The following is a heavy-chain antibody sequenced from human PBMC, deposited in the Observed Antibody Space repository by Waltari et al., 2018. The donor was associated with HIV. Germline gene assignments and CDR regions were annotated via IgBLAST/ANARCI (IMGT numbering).Heavy chain of an antibody. CDR2: IHYNGRA. CDR1: GSSITSGYY. CDR3: ARDWGVTTGPFDF. Sequence: QVQLQVSGPGLVQTLETLSLTCAVSGSSITSGYYWAWIRQSPGKGLEWIATIHYNGRADYNPSLGGRVLVSLDPSKNQFSLKMRYVTAADTAIYYCARDWGVTTGPFDFWGQGTQVTVSS. J-gene: IGHJ4*02. D-gene: IGHD4-4*01. V-gene: IGHV4-38-2*02.